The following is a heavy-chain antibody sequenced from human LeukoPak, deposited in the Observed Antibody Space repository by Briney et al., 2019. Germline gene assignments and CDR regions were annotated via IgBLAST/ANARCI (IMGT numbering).Heavy chain of an antibody. CDR1: GFTFSHYA. V-gene: IGHV3-23*01. J-gene: IGHJ4*02. Sequence: GGSLRLSCAASGFTFSHYAMSWVRQAPGKGLEWVSTISGSAGSTYYADSVKGRFTISRDNSKNTLYLQTNSLRAEDMAVYYCAKVKLLWFGELLFDYWGQGTLVTVSS. CDR2: ISGSAGST. CDR3: AKVKLLWFGELLFDY. D-gene: IGHD3-10*01.